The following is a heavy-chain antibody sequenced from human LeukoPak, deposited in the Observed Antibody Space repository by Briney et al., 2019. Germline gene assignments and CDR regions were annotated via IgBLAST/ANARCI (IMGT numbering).Heavy chain of an antibody. CDR3: ARDDWTVVVPAAIGRNDY. CDR1: GYTFTGYY. J-gene: IGHJ4*02. Sequence: GASVKVSCKASGYTFTGYYMHWVRQAPGQGLEWMGWINPNSGGTNYAQKFQGRVTMTRDTSISTAYMELSRLRSDDTAVYYCARDDWTVVVPAAIGRNDYWGQGTLVTVSS. D-gene: IGHD2-2*02. CDR2: INPNSGGT. V-gene: IGHV1-2*02.